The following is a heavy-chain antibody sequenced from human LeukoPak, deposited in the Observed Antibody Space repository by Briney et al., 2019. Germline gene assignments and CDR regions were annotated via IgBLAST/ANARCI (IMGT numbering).Heavy chain of an antibody. Sequence: PGESLKISCKGSGYSFTSYWIGWVRQMPGKGLEWMGIIYPGDSDTRYSPSFQGQVTISADKSISTAYLQWSSLKASDTAMYYCARHAPPHFWSGYYVAQNYYYYYMDVWGKGTTVTVSS. J-gene: IGHJ6*03. CDR1: GYSFTSYW. CDR3: ARHAPPHFWSGYYVAQNYYYYYMDV. CDR2: IYPGDSDT. V-gene: IGHV5-51*01. D-gene: IGHD3-3*02.